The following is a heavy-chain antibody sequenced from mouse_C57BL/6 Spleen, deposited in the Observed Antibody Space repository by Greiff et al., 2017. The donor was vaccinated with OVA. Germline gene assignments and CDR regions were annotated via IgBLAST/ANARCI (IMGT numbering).Heavy chain of an antibody. D-gene: IGHD3-3*01. Sequence: QVQLKQSGAELVRPGASVTLSCKASGYTFTDYEMHWVKQTPVHGLEWIGAIDPETGGTAYNQKFKGKAILTADKSSSTAYMELRSLTSEDSAVYYCTRRHVARGYFDVWGTGTTVTVSS. V-gene: IGHV1-15*01. CDR2: IDPETGGT. J-gene: IGHJ1*03. CDR3: TRRHVARGYFDV. CDR1: GYTFTDYE.